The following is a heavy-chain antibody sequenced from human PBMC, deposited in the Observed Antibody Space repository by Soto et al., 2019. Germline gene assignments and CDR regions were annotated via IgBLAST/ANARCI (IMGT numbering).Heavy chain of an antibody. J-gene: IGHJ4*02. Sequence: SETLSLTCTVSGDSVSSDSNYWGWIRQPPGKRLEWLGYVYYTGTTHYNPSLQSRVTISIDTSANHFSLKLTSVTAADTAVYYCARRASRSGWFDFWARGTLVTVSP. CDR3: ARRASRSGWFDF. D-gene: IGHD6-19*01. CDR1: GDSVSSDSNY. CDR2: VYYTGTT. V-gene: IGHV4-61*03.